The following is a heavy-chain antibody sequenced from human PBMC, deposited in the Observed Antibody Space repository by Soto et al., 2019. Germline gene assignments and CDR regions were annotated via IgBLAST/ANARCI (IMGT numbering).Heavy chain of an antibody. V-gene: IGHV4-59*01. J-gene: IGHJ4*02. CDR3: AGAPNWDYYDF. D-gene: IGHD7-27*01. CDR1: SCSISTYY. Sequence: SETLSLTCTVSSCSISTYYWSWIRQPPGKGLEWIGYIYYTGSTNYNPSLKTRVAISMDTSKNQFSLNLSSVTAADTAVYYCAGAPNWDYYDFWGLGTLVTVSS. CDR2: IYYTGST.